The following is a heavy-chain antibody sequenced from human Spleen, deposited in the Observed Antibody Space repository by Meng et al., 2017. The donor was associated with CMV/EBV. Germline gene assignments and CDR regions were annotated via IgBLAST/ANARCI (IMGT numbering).Heavy chain of an antibody. Sequence: ASVKVSCKAFGYTFTGYYMHWVRQAPGQGLEWMGWINPNSGGTNYAQKFQGRVTMTRDTSISTAYMELSRLRSDDTAVYYCARDPAYCGGDCYQRYYYYYFMDVWGQGTTVTVSS. CDR1: GYTFTGYY. CDR2: INPNSGGT. CDR3: ARDPAYCGGDCYQRYYYYYFMDV. J-gene: IGHJ6*02. V-gene: IGHV1-2*02. D-gene: IGHD2-21*01.